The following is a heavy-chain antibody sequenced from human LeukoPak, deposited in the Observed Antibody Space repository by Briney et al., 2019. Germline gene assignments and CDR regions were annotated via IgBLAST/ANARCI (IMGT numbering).Heavy chain of an antibody. Sequence: PSGTLSLTCAVSGGSISSSNWWGWVHQPPGKGLEWIGSIYYSGTTHYSPSLESRVTISVDTSKNQFSLKLASVTAADTAIYYCAKGAGGFSYYNWFDPWGQGTLVTVSS. CDR1: GGSISSSNW. J-gene: IGHJ5*02. D-gene: IGHD5-18*01. V-gene: IGHV4-4*02. CDR2: IYYSGTT. CDR3: AKGAGGFSYYNWFDP.